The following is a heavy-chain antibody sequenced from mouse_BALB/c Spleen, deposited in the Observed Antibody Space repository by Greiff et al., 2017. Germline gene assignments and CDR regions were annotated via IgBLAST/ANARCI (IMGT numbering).Heavy chain of an antibody. Sequence: VQLQQSGAELMKPGASVKISCKATGYTFSSYWIEWVKQRPGHGLEWIGEILPGSGSTNYNEKFKGKATFTADTSSNTAYMQLSSLTSEDSAVYYCARAGYDYDYYAMDYWGQGTSVTVSS. CDR3: ARAGYDYDYYAMDY. J-gene: IGHJ4*01. V-gene: IGHV1-9*01. CDR2: ILPGSGST. CDR1: GYTFSSYW. D-gene: IGHD2-4*01.